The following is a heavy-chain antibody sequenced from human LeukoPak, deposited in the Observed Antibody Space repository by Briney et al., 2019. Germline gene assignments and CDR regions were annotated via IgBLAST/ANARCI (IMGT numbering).Heavy chain of an antibody. CDR1: GFTFSDYY. CDR3: ARLTFGGVIGFDY. Sequence: GGSLRLSCAASGFTFSDYYMSWIRQAPGKGLEWVSYISSDSSSRHYIDSVKGRFTIFRDNARNSLYLQMNSLRAEDTAVYYCARLTFGGVIGFDYWGQGTLVTVSS. J-gene: IGHJ4*02. CDR2: ISSDSSSR. D-gene: IGHD3-16*02. V-gene: IGHV3-11*06.